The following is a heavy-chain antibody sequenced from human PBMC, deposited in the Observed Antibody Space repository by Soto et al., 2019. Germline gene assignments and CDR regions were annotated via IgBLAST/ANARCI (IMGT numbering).Heavy chain of an antibody. Sequence: GGSLRLSCAASGLSFSSYAMSWVRQAPGKGLQWVSSISGGGGSTYYADSVKGRFTISRDNSKNTLYLQMNSLRAEDTAVYYCAQAYGDGGYWGQGTLVTVSS. CDR3: AQAYGDGGY. V-gene: IGHV3-23*01. D-gene: IGHD4-17*01. CDR1: GLSFSSYA. CDR2: ISGGGGST. J-gene: IGHJ4*02.